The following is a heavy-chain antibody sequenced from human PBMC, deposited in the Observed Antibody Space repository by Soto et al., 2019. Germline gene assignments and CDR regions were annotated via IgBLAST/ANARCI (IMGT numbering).Heavy chain of an antibody. Sequence: QVQLQELGPGLVKPSGTLSLTCAVSGGSISSSNWWSWVRQPPGKGLEWIGEIYHSGSTNYNPYLKSRVTISVDKSKNQFSLNLSSVTAADTAVYYCARDLYSSSWYVGLDHWGQGTLVTVSS. CDR1: GGSISSSNW. J-gene: IGHJ5*02. CDR2: IYHSGST. V-gene: IGHV4-4*02. D-gene: IGHD6-13*01. CDR3: ARDLYSSSWYVGLDH.